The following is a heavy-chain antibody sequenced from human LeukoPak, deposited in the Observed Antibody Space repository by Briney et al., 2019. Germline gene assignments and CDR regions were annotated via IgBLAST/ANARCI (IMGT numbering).Heavy chain of an antibody. V-gene: IGHV3-20*04. J-gene: IGHJ4*02. Sequence: PGGSLRLSCAASGFTFEIYGMSWVRQAPGKGLEWVSGINWNGGSTGYADSVKGRFTISRDNAKNSLYLQMNSLRAEDTALYYCARGNKGFGYKGYFFDYWGQGALVTVSS. CDR2: INWNGGST. CDR1: GFTFEIYG. D-gene: IGHD5-12*01. CDR3: ARGNKGFGYKGYFFDY.